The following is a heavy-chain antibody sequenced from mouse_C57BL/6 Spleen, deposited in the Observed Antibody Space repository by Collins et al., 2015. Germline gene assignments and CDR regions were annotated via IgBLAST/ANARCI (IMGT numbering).Heavy chain of an antibody. V-gene: IGHV1S56*01. CDR2: IYPGNVNT. CDR1: GYTFTSYY. CDR3: ARIGPFYLDY. Sequence: QVQLQQSGPELVKPGASVRISCKASGYTFTSYYIHWVKQRPGQGLEWIGWIYPGNVNTKYNEKFKGKATLTADKSSSTAYMQLSSLTSEDSVVYFCARIGPFYLDYWGQGTTLTVSS. D-gene: IGHD3-3*01. J-gene: IGHJ2*01.